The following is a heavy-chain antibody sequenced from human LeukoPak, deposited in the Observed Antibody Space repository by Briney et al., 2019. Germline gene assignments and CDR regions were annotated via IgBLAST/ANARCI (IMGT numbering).Heavy chain of an antibody. CDR2: FSAYNGNT. CDR3: ARGVGGSSWYFDY. D-gene: IGHD6-13*01. V-gene: IGHV1-18*01. Sequence: GASVKVSCKASGYTFSNYGINWVRQAPGQGLEWMGWFSAYNGNTNYAPYLQGRVTMTTDTSTSTAYMELTSLRSEDTAVYYCARGVGGSSWYFDYWGQGSLVIVSS. J-gene: IGHJ4*02. CDR1: GYTFSNYG.